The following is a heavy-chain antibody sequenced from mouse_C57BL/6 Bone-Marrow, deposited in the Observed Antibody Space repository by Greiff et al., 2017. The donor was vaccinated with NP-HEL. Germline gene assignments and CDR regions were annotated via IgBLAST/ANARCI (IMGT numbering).Heavy chain of an antibody. CDR2: IWSGGST. V-gene: IGHV2-2*01. CDR1: GFSLTSYG. Sequence: QVQLQQSGPGLVQPSQSLSITCTVSGFSLTSYGVHWVRQSPGKGLEWLGVIWSGGSTDYNAAFISRLSISKDNSKRQVFFKMNSLQADDTAIYYCARKDGYEGFLGYAMDYWGQGTSGTVSS. D-gene: IGHD1-2*01. J-gene: IGHJ4*01. CDR3: ARKDGYEGFLGYAMDY.